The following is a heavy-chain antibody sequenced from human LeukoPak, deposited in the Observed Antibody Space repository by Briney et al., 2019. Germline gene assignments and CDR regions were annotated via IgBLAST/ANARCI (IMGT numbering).Heavy chain of an antibody. CDR1: GGSVSSGLNK. D-gene: IGHD3-9*01. Sequence: TSETLSLTCTVSGGSVSSGLNKWSWIRQPPGKGLEWIGYIYYSGSTYYNPSLKSRVTISVDTSKNQFSLKLSSVTAADTAVYYCARARILTGFRYFDYWGQGTLVTVSS. CDR3: ARARILTGFRYFDY. CDR2: IYYSGST. J-gene: IGHJ4*02. V-gene: IGHV4-30-4*01.